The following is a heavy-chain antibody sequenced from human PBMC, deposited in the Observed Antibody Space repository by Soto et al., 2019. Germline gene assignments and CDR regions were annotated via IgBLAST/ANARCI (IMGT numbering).Heavy chain of an antibody. Sequence: SQTISLTCAISGDSVSSNSAAWHWIRQSPSRGLEWLGRTYYGSKWYNDYAVSVKSRITINPDTSKNQFSLQLNSVTPEDTAVYYCARDLVGATNWFDPWGQGTLVTVSS. D-gene: IGHD1-26*01. CDR1: GDSVSSNSAA. V-gene: IGHV6-1*01. CDR2: TYYGSKWYN. CDR3: ARDLVGATNWFDP. J-gene: IGHJ5*02.